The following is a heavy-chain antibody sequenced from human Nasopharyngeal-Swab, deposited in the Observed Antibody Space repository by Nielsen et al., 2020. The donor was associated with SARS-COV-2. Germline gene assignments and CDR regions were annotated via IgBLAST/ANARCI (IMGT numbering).Heavy chain of an antibody. CDR1: GVIFSNYW. J-gene: IGHJ4*02. V-gene: IGHV3-74*01. Sequence: GESLKISCVASGVIFSNYWMHWVRQASGKGLVWVSRINEDGRRTDYADSVKGRFTISRDNSKNTLYLQMNSLRAEDTAVYYCAKSSHERYYYDSSGYGHFDYWGQGTLVTVSS. CDR2: INEDGRRT. CDR3: AKSSHERYYYDSSGYGHFDY. D-gene: IGHD3-22*01.